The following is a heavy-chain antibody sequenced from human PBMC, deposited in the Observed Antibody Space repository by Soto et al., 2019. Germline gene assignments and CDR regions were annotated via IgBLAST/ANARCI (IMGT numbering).Heavy chain of an antibody. CDR1: GGSFSGYY. V-gene: IGHV4-34*01. CDR3: ASRNIVVVPAAITHGYNWFDP. Sequence: PSETLSLTCAVYGGSFSGYYWSWIRQPPGKGLEWIGEINHSGSTNYNPSLKSRVTISVDTSKNQFSLKLSSVTAADTAVYYCASRNIVVVPAAITHGYNWFDPWGQGTLVTVSS. D-gene: IGHD2-2*01. CDR2: INHSGST. J-gene: IGHJ5*02.